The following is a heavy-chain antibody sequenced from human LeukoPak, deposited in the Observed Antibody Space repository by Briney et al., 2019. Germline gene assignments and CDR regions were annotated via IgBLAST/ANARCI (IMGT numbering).Heavy chain of an antibody. CDR3: ARGSSSSLYYY. Sequence: SETLSLTCAVYGGSFSGYYWSWIRRPPGKGLEWIGEINHSGSTNYNPSLKSRVTISVDTSKNQFSLKLSSVTAADTAVYYCARGSSSSLYYYRGQGTLVTVSS. D-gene: IGHD6-6*01. V-gene: IGHV4-34*01. CDR1: GGSFSGYY. CDR2: INHSGST. J-gene: IGHJ4*02.